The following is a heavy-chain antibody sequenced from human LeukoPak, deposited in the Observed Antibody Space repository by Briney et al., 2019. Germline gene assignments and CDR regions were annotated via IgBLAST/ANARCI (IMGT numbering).Heavy chain of an antibody. CDR2: IYYSGST. CDR3: ARHLYSGYERVFDY. CDR1: NGSISPYF. D-gene: IGHD5-12*01. V-gene: IGHV4-59*08. J-gene: IGHJ4*02. Sequence: SETLSLTCTVSNGSISPYFWSWIRQPPGKGLEWIGYIYYSGSTKYNPSLKSRVTISLDTSKKQFSLRLSSVTAADTAVYYCARHLYSGYERVFDYWGQGTLVTVSS.